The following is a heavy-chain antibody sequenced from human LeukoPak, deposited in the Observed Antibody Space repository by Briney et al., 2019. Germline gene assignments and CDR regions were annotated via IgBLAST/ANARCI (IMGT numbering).Heavy chain of an antibody. CDR1: GYTFTSYA. CDR3: ARALVGPRDWPFDY. J-gene: IGHJ4*02. V-gene: IGHV1-18*01. D-gene: IGHD3/OR15-3a*01. Sequence: DSVKVSCKASGYTFTSYAISWVRQAPGQGLEWTGWISADNGNTDYAQRFQGRVTMTTDTSTSTAYMELRSLRSDDTAVYYCARALVGPRDWPFDYWGQGTLVTVSS. CDR2: ISADNGNT.